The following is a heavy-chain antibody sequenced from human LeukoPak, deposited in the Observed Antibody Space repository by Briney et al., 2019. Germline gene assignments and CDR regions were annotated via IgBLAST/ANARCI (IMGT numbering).Heavy chain of an antibody. D-gene: IGHD3-16*01. V-gene: IGHV1-2*02. Sequence: ASVKVSCKASGYTFTGYYMHWVRQAPGQGLEWMGWINPNSGGTNYAQKFQGRVAMTSDTSISTAYMELSGLRSDDTAVYYCARELSTFSDPFDYWGQGTLVTVSP. CDR2: INPNSGGT. CDR3: ARELSTFSDPFDY. CDR1: GYTFTGYY. J-gene: IGHJ4*02.